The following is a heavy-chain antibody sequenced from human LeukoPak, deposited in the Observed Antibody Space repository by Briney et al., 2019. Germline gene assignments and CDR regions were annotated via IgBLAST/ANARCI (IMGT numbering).Heavy chain of an antibody. Sequence: SETLSLTCTVSGGSISSYYWSWIRQPPGKGLEWIGYIYYSGSTNYNPSLKSRVTISVDTSKNQFSLKLSSVTAADTAVYYCARERGELLWFGEQYYYYGMDVWGQGTTVTVSS. J-gene: IGHJ6*02. CDR1: GGSISSYY. CDR3: ARERGELLWFGEQYYYYGMDV. CDR2: IYYSGST. V-gene: IGHV4-59*01. D-gene: IGHD3-10*01.